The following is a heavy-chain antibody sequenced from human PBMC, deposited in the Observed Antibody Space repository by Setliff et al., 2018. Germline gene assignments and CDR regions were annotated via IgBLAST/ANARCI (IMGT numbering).Heavy chain of an antibody. CDR3: ARALLWFGEGMDV. D-gene: IGHD3-10*01. CDR1: GYSIGSDYF. Sequence: PSETLSLTCRVSGYSIGSDYFWAWVRQPPGKGLEWVATIKHGGTTYYNPSLRSRVAISVDKSKNQFSLKLSSVTAADTAVYYCARALLWFGEGMDVWGKGTTVTVSS. J-gene: IGHJ6*03. V-gene: IGHV4-38-2*02. CDR2: IKHGGTT.